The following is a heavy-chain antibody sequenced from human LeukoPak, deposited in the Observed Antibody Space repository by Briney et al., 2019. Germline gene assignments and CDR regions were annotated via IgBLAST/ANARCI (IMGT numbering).Heavy chain of an antibody. CDR2: ISYDGSNK. V-gene: IGHV3-30-3*01. Sequence: PGGSLRLSCAASGFTFSSYAMHWVRQAPGKGLEWVAVISYDGSNKYYADSVKGRFTISRDNSKNSLYLQMNSLRDEDTAVYYCAREDYYDSSGYSYWGQGTLVTVSS. J-gene: IGHJ4*02. CDR3: AREDYYDSSGYSY. CDR1: GFTFSSYA. D-gene: IGHD3-22*01.